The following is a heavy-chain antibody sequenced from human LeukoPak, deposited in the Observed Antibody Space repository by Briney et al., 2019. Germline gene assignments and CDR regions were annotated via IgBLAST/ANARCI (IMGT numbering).Heavy chain of an antibody. D-gene: IGHD6-13*01. Sequence: ASVKVSCKASGYTFTSYAMHWVRQAPGQGLEWMGWINPNSGGTNYAQKFQGRVTMTRDTSISTAYMELSRLRSDDTAVYYCARGGYSSSVPGIDWGQGTLVTVSS. V-gene: IGHV1-2*02. J-gene: IGHJ4*02. CDR2: INPNSGGT. CDR1: GYTFTSYA. CDR3: ARGGYSSSVPGID.